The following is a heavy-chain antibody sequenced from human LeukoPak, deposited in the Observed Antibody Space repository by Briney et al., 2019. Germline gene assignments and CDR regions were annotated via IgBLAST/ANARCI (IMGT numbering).Heavy chain of an antibody. CDR3: ARHMSRGDYFDY. D-gene: IGHD3-10*01. V-gene: IGHV4-39*01. CDR1: GVSISSSSYY. J-gene: IGHJ4*02. Sequence: PSETLSLTCTVSGVSISSSSYYWGWIRQPPGKGLEWIGSIYYSGSTYYNPSLKSRVTISVDTSKNQFSLKLSSVTAADTAVYYCARHMSRGDYFDYWGQGTLVTVSS. CDR2: IYYSGST.